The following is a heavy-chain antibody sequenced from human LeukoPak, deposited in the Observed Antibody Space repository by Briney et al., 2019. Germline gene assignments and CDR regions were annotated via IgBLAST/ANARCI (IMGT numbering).Heavy chain of an antibody. CDR1: GFTFSSYG. CDR2: ISGSGGST. Sequence: GGSLRLSCAASGFTFSSYGMSWVRQAPGKGLEWVSAISGSGGSTYYADSVKGRFTISRDNSKNTLYLQMNSLRAEDTAVYYCAKLGSGWYTFDYWGQGTLVTVSS. D-gene: IGHD6-19*01. V-gene: IGHV3-23*01. J-gene: IGHJ4*02. CDR3: AKLGSGWYTFDY.